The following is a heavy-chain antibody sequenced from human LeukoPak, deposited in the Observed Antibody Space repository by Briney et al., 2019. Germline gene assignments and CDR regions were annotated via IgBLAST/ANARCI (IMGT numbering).Heavy chain of an antibody. Sequence: GGSLRLSCAASGFTFSSYAMHWVRQAPGKGLEWVSVIYSGGSTYYADSVKGRFTISRDNSKNTLYLQMNSLRAEDTAVYYCASHRSGYWHYWGQGTLVTVSS. D-gene: IGHD3-22*01. J-gene: IGHJ4*02. CDR1: GFTFSSYA. CDR2: IYSGGST. CDR3: ASHRSGYWHY. V-gene: IGHV3-53*01.